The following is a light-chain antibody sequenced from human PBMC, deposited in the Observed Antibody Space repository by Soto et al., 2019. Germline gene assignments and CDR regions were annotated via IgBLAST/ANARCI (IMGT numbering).Light chain of an antibody. CDR1: QSLLHSNGYNY. CDR2: LGS. V-gene: IGKV2-28*01. CDR3: MQALHTPA. J-gene: IGKJ2*01. Sequence: DIVMTQSPLSLPVTPGEPASISCRSSQSLLHSNGYNYLDWYLQKPGQSPQLLIYLGSNRASGVPDRFSGSGSGTYFTLKISRVEADDVGVYYCMQALHTPAFGQGTKLEIK.